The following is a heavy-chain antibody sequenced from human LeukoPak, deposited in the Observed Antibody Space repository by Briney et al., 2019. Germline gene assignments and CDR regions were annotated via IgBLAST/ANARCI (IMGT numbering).Heavy chain of an antibody. J-gene: IGHJ4*02. CDR2: IYATGST. CDR1: GGSISSYY. Sequence: TSETLSLTCTVSGGSISSYYWNWIRQPAGKGLEWIGRIYATGSTIYNPSLKSRVTMSVDTSKNQFSLNLSSVTAADTAVYYCAREGGFYRPLDYSGQGTLVTVSS. CDR3: AREGGFYRPLDY. V-gene: IGHV4-4*07. D-gene: IGHD6-25*01.